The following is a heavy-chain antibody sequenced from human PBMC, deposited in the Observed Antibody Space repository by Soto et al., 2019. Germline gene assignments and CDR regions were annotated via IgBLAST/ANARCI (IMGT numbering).Heavy chain of an antibody. J-gene: IGHJ4*01. CDR2: IYYSGST. Sequence: SETLSLTCTGSGGSISSYHWSWIRQPPGKGLEWIGYIYYSGSTNYNPSLKSRVTMSVDTSKNQFSLKVSSVSAADMAVYYCASLCLYYYEPPGRFDYCGQGTQVTVSS. CDR3: ASLCLYYYEPPGRFDY. V-gene: IGHV4-59*08. D-gene: IGHD3-22*01. CDR1: GGSISSYH.